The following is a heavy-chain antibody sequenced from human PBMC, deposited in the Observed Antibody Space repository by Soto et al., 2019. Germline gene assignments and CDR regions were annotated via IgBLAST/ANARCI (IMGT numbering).Heavy chain of an antibody. J-gene: IGHJ6*03. CDR2: IIPILGIA. Sequence: SSVKVSCTSSGGTFSSYTISWVRLAPGQGLEWMGRIIPILGIANYAQKFQGRVTITADKSTSTAYMELSSLRFEDTAVYYCARSSLLWFGELFGYYYMDVWGKGTTVTVSS. CDR3: ARSSLLWFGELFGYYYMDV. V-gene: IGHV1-69*02. D-gene: IGHD3-10*01. CDR1: GGTFSSYT.